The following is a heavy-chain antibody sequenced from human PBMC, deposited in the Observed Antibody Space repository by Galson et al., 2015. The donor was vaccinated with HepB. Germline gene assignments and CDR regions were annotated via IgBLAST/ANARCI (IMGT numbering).Heavy chain of an antibody. CDR1: GYTFTGFY. J-gene: IGHJ4*02. CDR2: INPNSGGT. CDR3: AARLAGGGLYGGLDY. D-gene: IGHD3-16*01. V-gene: IGHV1-2*06. Sequence: SVKVSCKAFGYTFTGFYMHWVRQAPGQGLEWMGRINPNSGGTNYAQKFQGRVTMTRDTSVNTAYVELSRLTSDDTAVYYCAARLAGGGLYGGLDYWGQGTLVTVSS.